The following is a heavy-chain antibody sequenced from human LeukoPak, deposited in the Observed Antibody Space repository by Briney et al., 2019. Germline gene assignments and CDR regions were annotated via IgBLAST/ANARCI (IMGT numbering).Heavy chain of an antibody. Sequence: SETLSLTCTVSGGSISSYYWSWIRQPPGKGLEWIGYIYYSGSTNYNPSLKSRVTISVDTSKKQFALKLSSVTAADTAVYFCATLYGDYGNHYYMDVWGKGTTVTVSS. J-gene: IGHJ6*03. V-gene: IGHV4-59*01. D-gene: IGHD4-17*01. CDR1: GGSISSYY. CDR3: ATLYGDYGNHYYMDV. CDR2: IYYSGST.